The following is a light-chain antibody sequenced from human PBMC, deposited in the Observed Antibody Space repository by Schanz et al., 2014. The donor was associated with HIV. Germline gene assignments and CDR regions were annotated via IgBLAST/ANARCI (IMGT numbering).Light chain of an antibody. CDR2: DVS. CDR1: SSDVGHYNY. J-gene: IGLJ2*01. CDR3: SSYTSSSTLVV. V-gene: IGLV2-14*03. Sequence: QSALTQPASVSGSPGQSITISCTGTSSDVGHYNYVSWYQQHPGKAPKLMISDVSNRPSGVSNRFSGSKSGNTASLTISGLQAEDEADYYCSSYTSSSTLVVFGGGTKLTVL.